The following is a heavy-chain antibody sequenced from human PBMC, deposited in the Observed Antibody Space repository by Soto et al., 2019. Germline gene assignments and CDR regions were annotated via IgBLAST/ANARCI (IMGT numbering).Heavy chain of an antibody. Sequence: KTSETLSLTCTVSGGSISGYYWSWIRQPPGKGLEYIGYIYYRGSTNYNPSLKSRVTISVDTSRNLFSLKVNSVTAADTAVYYCARQQLLTYYYSLDVWGQGTTVTVSS. CDR1: GGSISGYY. D-gene: IGHD2-2*01. J-gene: IGHJ6*02. CDR2: IYYRGST. V-gene: IGHV4-59*01. CDR3: ARQQLLTYYYSLDV.